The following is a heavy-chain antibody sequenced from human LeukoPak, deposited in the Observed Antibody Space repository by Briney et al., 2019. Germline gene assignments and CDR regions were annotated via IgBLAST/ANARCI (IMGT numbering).Heavy chain of an antibody. D-gene: IGHD4-17*01. CDR2: ISSSSSYI. Sequence: GGSLRLSCAASGFTFSSYSMNWVRQAPGKGLEWVSSISSSSSYIYYADSVKGRFTVSRDNSKNTLYLQMNSLRAEDTAVYYCAKSIYGDYDFDYGFDYWGQGTLVTVSS. J-gene: IGHJ4*02. CDR3: AKSIYGDYDFDYGFDY. V-gene: IGHV3-21*04. CDR1: GFTFSSYS.